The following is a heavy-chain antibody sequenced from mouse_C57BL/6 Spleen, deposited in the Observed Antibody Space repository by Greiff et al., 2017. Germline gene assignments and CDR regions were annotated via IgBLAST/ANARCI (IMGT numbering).Heavy chain of an antibody. CDR3: ARGSYDGYYPVV. D-gene: IGHD2-3*01. J-gene: IGHJ1*03. Sequence: QVQLQQSGAELVKPGASVKISCKASGYAFSSYWMNWVKQRPGKGLEWIGQIYPGDGDTNYNGKFKGKATLTADKSSSTAYMQLSSLTSEDSAVYFCARGSYDGYYPVVWGTGTTVTVSS. CDR1: GYAFSSYW. CDR2: IYPGDGDT. V-gene: IGHV1-80*01.